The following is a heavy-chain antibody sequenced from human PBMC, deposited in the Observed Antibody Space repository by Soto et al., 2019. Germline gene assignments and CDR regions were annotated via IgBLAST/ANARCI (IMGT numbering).Heavy chain of an antibody. V-gene: IGHV3-23*01. J-gene: IGHJ6*02. CDR1: GVTFSNYA. Sequence: PGGSLRLSCTVSGVTFSNYAMNWVRQAPGKGLEWVSSLSGSGGTTYYADSVKGRFIISRDNSKNTLYLLMNSLRAEDTAVYYCARAGGRDGYNLDYYGMDVWGQGTTVTVSS. D-gene: IGHD5-12*01. CDR2: LSGSGGTT. CDR3: ARAGGRDGYNLDYYGMDV.